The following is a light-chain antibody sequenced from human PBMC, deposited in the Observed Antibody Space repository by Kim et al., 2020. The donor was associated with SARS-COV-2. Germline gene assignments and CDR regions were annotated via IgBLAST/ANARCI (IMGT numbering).Light chain of an antibody. V-gene: IGLV3-27*01. Sequence: SYELTQPSSVSVSPGQTARITCSGDVLAKKYARWFQQKPGQAPVLVIYKDSERPSGIPERFSGSSSGTTVTLTISGAQAEDEADYYCYSAADNNYVFGTGTKVTVL. CDR1: VLAKKY. J-gene: IGLJ1*01. CDR2: KDS. CDR3: YSAADNNYV.